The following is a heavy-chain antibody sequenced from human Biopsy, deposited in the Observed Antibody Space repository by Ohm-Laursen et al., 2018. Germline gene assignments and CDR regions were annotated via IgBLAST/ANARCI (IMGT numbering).Heavy chain of an antibody. V-gene: IGHV4-39*01. CDR3: ARDYDTSGYYYVS. CDR2: IFYRGST. Sequence: SDTLSLTCPVSGGPISNNNYYWGWIRQPPGKGLEWIGSIFYRGSTHYKPPLKSRVNISVDTSKNQFSLKLNSVTAADTAVYYCARDYDTSGYYYVSWGQGTLVTVSS. D-gene: IGHD3-22*01. CDR1: GGPISNNNYY. J-gene: IGHJ5*02.